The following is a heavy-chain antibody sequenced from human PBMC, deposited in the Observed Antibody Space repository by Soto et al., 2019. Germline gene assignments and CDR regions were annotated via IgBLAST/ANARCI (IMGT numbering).Heavy chain of an antibody. Sequence: SETLSLTCTVSGGSISTYPWSWIRQPPGKGLEWIGYIYHSGSTNYNPSLKSRVTVSVDTSKKQFSLELSSVTAADTAVYYCARGQYSGSYYSFDPWGQGTLVTVSS. D-gene: IGHD1-26*01. J-gene: IGHJ5*02. CDR1: GGSISTYP. V-gene: IGHV4-59*01. CDR3: ARGQYSGSYYSFDP. CDR2: IYHSGST.